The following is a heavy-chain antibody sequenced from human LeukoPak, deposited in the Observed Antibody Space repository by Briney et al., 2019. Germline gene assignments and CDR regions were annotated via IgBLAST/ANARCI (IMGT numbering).Heavy chain of an antibody. D-gene: IGHD2-8*01. V-gene: IGHV3-30-3*01. Sequence: GGSLRLSCAASGFTFSSYAMHWVRQAPGKGLEWVAVISYDGSNKYYADSVKGRFTISRDNSENTLYLQMNSPRAEDTAVYYCARELGLYDARYYGMDVWGQGTTVTVSS. CDR1: GFTFSSYA. CDR2: ISYDGSNK. J-gene: IGHJ6*02. CDR3: ARELGLYDARYYGMDV.